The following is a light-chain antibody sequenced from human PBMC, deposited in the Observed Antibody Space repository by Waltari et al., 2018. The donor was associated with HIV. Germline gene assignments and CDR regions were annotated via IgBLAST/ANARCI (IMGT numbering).Light chain of an antibody. CDR1: QSVSSN. Sequence: EIVMTQSPATLSASPGERATLSCRASQSVSSNLAWYQQKPGQTPRLLIHGASTRATGVPARFGGSGSGTEFTLTISSLQSEDFATYYCQQSYSPPLNFDPGTEVEVK. CDR3: QQSYSPPLN. V-gene: IGKV3D-15*01. CDR2: GAS. J-gene: IGKJ3*01.